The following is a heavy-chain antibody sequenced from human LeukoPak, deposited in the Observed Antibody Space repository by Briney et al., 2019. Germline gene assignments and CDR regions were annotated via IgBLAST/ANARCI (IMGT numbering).Heavy chain of an antibody. CDR2: IDPSDSYT. V-gene: IGHV5-10-1*01. D-gene: IGHD3-10*01. CDR1: GYSFTSYW. CDR3: ARGQYYFGSGSS. Sequence: GESLKISCKASGYSFTSYWISRVRQMPGKGLEWMGKIDPSDSYTNYSPSFQGLVTISADKSVSTAYLQWSSLKASDTAIYYCARGQYYFGSGSSWGQGTLVTVSS. J-gene: IGHJ5*02.